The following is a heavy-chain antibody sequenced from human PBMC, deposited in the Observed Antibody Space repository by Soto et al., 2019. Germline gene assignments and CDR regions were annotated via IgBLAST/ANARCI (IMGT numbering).Heavy chain of an antibody. CDR1: GFTFDTNG. D-gene: IGHD3-9*01. Sequence: PGGSLRLSCAASGFTFDTNGMTWVRQVPGKGREWVSAISAGGGTTYYADPVKGRFTISRDNAKNMLYLQMNSRRAEDTAVYYCAKLRRDFACLSELAYFDYWGQGTPVAVSS. V-gene: IGHV3-23*01. J-gene: IGHJ4*02. CDR3: AKLRRDFACLSELAYFDY. CDR2: ISAGGGTT.